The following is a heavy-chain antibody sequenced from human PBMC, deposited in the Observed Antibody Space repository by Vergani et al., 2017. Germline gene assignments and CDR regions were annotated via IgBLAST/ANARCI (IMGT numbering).Heavy chain of an antibody. CDR1: GFTFSSYA. V-gene: IGHV3-64*01. D-gene: IGHD2-15*01. Sequence: EVQLLESGGGLVQPGGSLRLSCAASGFTFSSYAMHWVRQAPGKGLKYVSAISSNGGSTYYANSVKGRFTISRDNSKNTLYLQMGSLRAEDMAVYYCARALGKAASPYFDYWGQGTLVTVSS. CDR3: ARALGKAASPYFDY. CDR2: ISSNGGST. J-gene: IGHJ4*02.